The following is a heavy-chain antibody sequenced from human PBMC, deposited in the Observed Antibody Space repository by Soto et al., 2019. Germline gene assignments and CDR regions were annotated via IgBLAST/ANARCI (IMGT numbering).Heavy chain of an antibody. CDR1: GCTFTNFG. V-gene: IGHV1-18*01. CDR3: ATRSPAFEY. CDR2: VTTDKGKT. J-gene: IGHJ4*02. Sequence: AALKVSCNAAGCTFTNFGTIWVRQAPGQGLEWMGWVTTDKGKTTYAQKFQGRVTMTTDTSTSTAYMELRSLRSDDTAVYYCATRSPAFEYWGRGTLVTVSS.